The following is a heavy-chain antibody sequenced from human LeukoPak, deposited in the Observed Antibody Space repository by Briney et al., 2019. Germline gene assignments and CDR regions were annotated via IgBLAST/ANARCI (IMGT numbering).Heavy chain of an antibody. D-gene: IGHD6-6*01. CDR2: IYSGGST. J-gene: IGHJ4*02. CDR3: ARDPDGYSSSSDNY. CDR1: GFTVSSNY. V-gene: IGHV3-66*01. Sequence: GGSLRLSCAASGFTVSSNYMSWVRQAPGKGLEWVSVIYSGGSTYYAGSVKGRFTISRDNSKNTLYLQMNSLRAEDTAVYYCARDPDGYSSSSDNYWGQGTLVTVSS.